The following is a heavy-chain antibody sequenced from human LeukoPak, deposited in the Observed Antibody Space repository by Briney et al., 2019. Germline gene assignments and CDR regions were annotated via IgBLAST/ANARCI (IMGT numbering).Heavy chain of an antibody. CDR3: ASHGQAYCGGDCYFDY. D-gene: IGHD2-21*02. Sequence: GGSLRLSCAASGFTFSSYGMHWVRQAPGKGLEWVAVIWYDGSNKYYADSVKGRFTISRDNSKNTLYLQMNSLRAEDTAVYYCASHGQAYCGGDCYFDYWGQGTLVTVSS. V-gene: IGHV3-33*01. J-gene: IGHJ4*02. CDR1: GFTFSSYG. CDR2: IWYDGSNK.